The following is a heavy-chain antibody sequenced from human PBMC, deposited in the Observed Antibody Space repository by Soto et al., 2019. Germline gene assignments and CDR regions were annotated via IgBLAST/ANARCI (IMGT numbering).Heavy chain of an antibody. Sequence: SETLSLTCTVSGGSISSYYWSWIRQPPGKGLEWIGYIYYSGSTNYNPSLKSRVTISVDTSKNQFSLKLSSVTAADTAVYYCARGGMVYAITGDYYYYYMDVWGKGTTVTVSS. CDR1: GGSISSYY. CDR3: ARGGMVYAITGDYYYYYMDV. D-gene: IGHD2-8*01. J-gene: IGHJ6*03. V-gene: IGHV4-59*01. CDR2: IYYSGST.